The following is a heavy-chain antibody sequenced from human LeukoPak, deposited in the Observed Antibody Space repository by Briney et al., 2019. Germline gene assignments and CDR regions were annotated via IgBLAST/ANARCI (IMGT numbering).Heavy chain of an antibody. Sequence: SETLSLTCTVSGGSISSGSYYWSWIRQPAGKGPEWIGRIYTSGSTNYNPSLKSRVTISVDTSKNQFSLKLSSVTAADTAVYYCARSSVGSAYCGGDCYSNYYYYYMDVWGKGTTVTISS. CDR1: GGSISSGSYY. CDR2: IYTSGST. V-gene: IGHV4-61*02. J-gene: IGHJ6*03. D-gene: IGHD2-21*02. CDR3: ARSSVGSAYCGGDCYSNYYYYYMDV.